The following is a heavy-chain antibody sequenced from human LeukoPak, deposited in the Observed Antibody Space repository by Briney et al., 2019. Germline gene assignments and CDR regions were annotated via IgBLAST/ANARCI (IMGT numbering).Heavy chain of an antibody. CDR1: GYTFTSYD. Sequence: ASVKVSCKASGYTFTSYDINWVRQATGQGLEWMGWMNPNSGNTGYAQKFQGRVTMTRNTSISTAYMELSSLRSEDTAVCYCARGTRRYRNWFDPWGQGTLVTVSS. D-gene: IGHD1-14*01. CDR2: MNPNSGNT. CDR3: ARGTRRYRNWFDP. V-gene: IGHV1-8*01. J-gene: IGHJ5*02.